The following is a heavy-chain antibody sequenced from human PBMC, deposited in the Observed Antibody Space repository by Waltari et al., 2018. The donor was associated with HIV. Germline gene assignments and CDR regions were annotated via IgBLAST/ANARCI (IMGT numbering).Heavy chain of an antibody. CDR3: ARQHDYGGPTSKYYQYYGMDV. CDR2: INHSGST. V-gene: IGHV4-34*01. CDR1: GGSFSGYY. J-gene: IGHJ6*02. Sequence: VQLQQWGAGLLKPSETLSLTCAVSGGSFSGYYCSWLRQYPGKGLEWIGQINHSGSTNYNPSLQSRVTMSVDTSKNHFSLNLSPVTAADSAVYHCARQHDYGGPTSKYYQYYGMDVWGQGTTVTVS. D-gene: IGHD4-17*01.